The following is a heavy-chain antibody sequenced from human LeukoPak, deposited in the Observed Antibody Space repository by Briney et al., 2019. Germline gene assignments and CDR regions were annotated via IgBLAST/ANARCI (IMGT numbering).Heavy chain of an antibody. V-gene: IGHV4-61*02. CDR1: GGSISSGSYY. Sequence: SQTLSLTCTVSGGSISSGSYYWSWIRQPAGKGLEWIGRIYTSGSTNYNPSLKSRVTISVDTSKNQFSLKLSSVTAADTAVYYCASQTPKGAFDIWGQGTMVTVSS. CDR3: ASQTPKGAFDI. J-gene: IGHJ3*02. CDR2: IYTSGST.